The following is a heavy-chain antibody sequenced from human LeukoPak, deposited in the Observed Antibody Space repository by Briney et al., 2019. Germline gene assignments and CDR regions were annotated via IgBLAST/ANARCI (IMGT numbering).Heavy chain of an antibody. CDR2: ISGSGGST. CDR3: AKAYYDFWESLTVFDY. CDR1: GFTFSSYA. J-gene: IGHJ4*02. Sequence: QPGGSLRLSCAASGFTFSSYAMSWVCQAPGKGLEWVSAISGSGGSTYYADSVKGRFTISRDNSKNTLYLQMNSLRAEDTAVYYCAKAYYDFWESLTVFDYWGQGTLVTVSS. D-gene: IGHD3-3*01. V-gene: IGHV3-23*01.